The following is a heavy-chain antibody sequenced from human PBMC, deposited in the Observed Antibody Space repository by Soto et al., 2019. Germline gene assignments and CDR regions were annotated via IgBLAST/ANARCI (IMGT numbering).Heavy chain of an antibody. V-gene: IGHV6-1*01. CDR3: ARVGRIAAAGPNYYYYGMDV. CDR2: TYYRSKWYN. J-gene: IGHJ6*02. CDR1: GDSVSSNSAA. D-gene: IGHD6-13*01. Sequence: PSQTLSLTCAISGDSVSSNSAAWNWIRQSPSRGLEWLGRTYYRSKWYNDYAVSVKSRITINPDTPKNQFSLQLNSVTPEDTAVYYCARVGRIAAAGPNYYYYGMDVWGQGTTVTVSS.